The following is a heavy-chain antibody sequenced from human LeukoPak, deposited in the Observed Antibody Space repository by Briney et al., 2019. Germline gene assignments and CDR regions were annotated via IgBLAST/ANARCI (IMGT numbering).Heavy chain of an antibody. Sequence: GGSLRLSCAASGFRFSAYGMHWVRQAPGKGLEWVAVISYDVINKFYADSVKGRFTVSRDNSNNTLYLQMNSLRAEDTAVYYCAKDRGCSSTSCYTGRLGAFDIWGQGTMVTVSS. D-gene: IGHD2-2*02. CDR3: AKDRGCSSTSCYTGRLGAFDI. CDR2: ISYDVINK. J-gene: IGHJ3*02. CDR1: GFRFSAYG. V-gene: IGHV3-30*18.